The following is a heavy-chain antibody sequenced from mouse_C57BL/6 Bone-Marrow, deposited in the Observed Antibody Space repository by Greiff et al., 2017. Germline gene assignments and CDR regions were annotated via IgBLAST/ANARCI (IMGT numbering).Heavy chain of an antibody. D-gene: IGHD2-4*01. CDR2: IYPGSGSI. Sequence: QVQLQQSGAELARPGASVKLSCKASGYTFTEYTIHWVKQRSGQGLEWIGWIYPGSGSIKYNEKFKDKATLTADKSSSTVYMELSRLTSEDSAVYFCARHEGRLRAWAWFAYWGQGTLVTVSA. CDR1: GYTFTEYT. J-gene: IGHJ3*01. CDR3: ARHEGRLRAWAWFAY. V-gene: IGHV1-62-2*01.